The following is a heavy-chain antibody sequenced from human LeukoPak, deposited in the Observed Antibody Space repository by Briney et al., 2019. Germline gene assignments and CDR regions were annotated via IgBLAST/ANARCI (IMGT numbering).Heavy chain of an antibody. J-gene: IGHJ3*02. D-gene: IGHD1-26*01. CDR2: ISSSSSYI. V-gene: IGHV3-21*01. Sequence: PGGSLRLSCAASGFTFSSYSMNWVRQAPGKGLEWVSSISSSSSYIYYADSVKGRFTISRDNAKNSLYLQMNSLRAEDTAVYYCARRMWEQSRAAVDIWGQGTMVTVSS. CDR1: GFTFSSYS. CDR3: ARRMWEQSRAAVDI.